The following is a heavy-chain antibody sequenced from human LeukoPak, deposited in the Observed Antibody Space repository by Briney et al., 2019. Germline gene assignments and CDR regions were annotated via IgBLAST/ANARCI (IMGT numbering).Heavy chain of an antibody. CDR1: GYTFTSYG. V-gene: IGHV1-18*01. D-gene: IGHD2-2*01. J-gene: IGHJ6*02. CDR3: AREGYCASTSCENALSIYYYYGTDV. CDR2: ISAYNGNT. Sequence: ASVKVSCTASGYTFTSYGLSWVRQAPGQGLEWMGWISAYNGNTNYAQKLQGRVTMTTDTSTSTAYMELRSLRSDGTAVYYCAREGYCASTSCENALSIYYYYGTDVWGQGTTVTVSS.